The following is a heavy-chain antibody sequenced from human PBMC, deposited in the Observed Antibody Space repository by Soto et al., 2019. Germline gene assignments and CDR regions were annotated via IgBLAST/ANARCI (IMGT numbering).Heavy chain of an antibody. CDR1: GGSFSGYY. CDR2: INHSGST. D-gene: IGHD1-26*01. J-gene: IGHJ3*02. Sequence: SETLSLTCAVYGGSFSGYYWSWIRQPPGKGLEWIGEINHSGSTNYNPSLKSRVTISADKSISTAYLQWSSLKASDTAMYYCARQHKGATDAFDIWGQGTMVTVSS. CDR3: ARQHKGATDAFDI. V-gene: IGHV4-34*01.